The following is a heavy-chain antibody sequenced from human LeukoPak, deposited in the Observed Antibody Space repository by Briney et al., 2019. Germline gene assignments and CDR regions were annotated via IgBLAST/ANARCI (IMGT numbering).Heavy chain of an antibody. D-gene: IGHD6-13*01. J-gene: IGHJ3*02. CDR1: GGSISSYY. V-gene: IGHV4-59*01. CDR3: AREASSSWYHAFDI. CDR2: IYYSGST. Sequence: SETLSLTCTVSGGSISSYYWSWIRQPPGKGLEWIGYIYYSGSTNYNPSLKSRVTISVDTSKNQFSLKLSSVTAADTAVYYCAREASSSWYHAFDISGQGTMVTVSS.